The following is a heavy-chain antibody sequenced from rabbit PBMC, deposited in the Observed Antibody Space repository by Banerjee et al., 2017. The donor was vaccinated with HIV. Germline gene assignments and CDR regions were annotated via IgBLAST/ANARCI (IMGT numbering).Heavy chain of an antibody. V-gene: IGHV1S45*01. CDR3: ARDLAGVIGWNFGL. CDR2: IDVGKSGTT. CDR1: GFSYSGGKG. Sequence: QEQLEEFGGDLVKPGASLTLTCKASGFSYSGGKGPCRGRAAPGKGLEWIACIDVGKSGTTYYASWAKGRFTISKTSSTTVTLQMTSLTAADTATYFCARDLAGVIGWNFGLWGPGTLVTVS. D-gene: IGHD4-1*01. J-gene: IGHJ6*01.